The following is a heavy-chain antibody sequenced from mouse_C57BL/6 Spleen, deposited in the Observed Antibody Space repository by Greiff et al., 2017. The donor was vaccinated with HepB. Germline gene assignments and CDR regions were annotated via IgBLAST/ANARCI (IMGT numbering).Heavy chain of an antibody. D-gene: IGHD2-5*01. V-gene: IGHV1-22*01. Sequence: VQLQQSGPELVKPGASVKMSCKASGYTFTDYNMQWVKQSHGKSLEWIGYINPNNGGTSYNQKFKGKATLTVNKSSSTAYMELRSLTSEDSAVYYCARGDYSNYGFAYWGQGTLVTVSA. J-gene: IGHJ3*01. CDR3: ARGDYSNYGFAY. CDR2: INPNNGGT. CDR1: GYTFTDYN.